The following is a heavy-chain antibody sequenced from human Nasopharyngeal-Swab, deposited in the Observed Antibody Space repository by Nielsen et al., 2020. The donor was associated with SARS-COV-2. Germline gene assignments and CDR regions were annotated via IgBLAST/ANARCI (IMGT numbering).Heavy chain of an antibody. Sequence: ASVKVSCKASGGTFSSYAISWVRQAPGQGLEWMGWISAYNGNTNYAQKLQGRVTITRDTSASTAYMELSSLRSEDTAVYYCARGPLWGSSRAWGQGTLVTVSS. J-gene: IGHJ5*02. CDR1: GGTFSSYA. D-gene: IGHD7-27*01. V-gene: IGHV1-18*01. CDR3: ARGPLWGSSRA. CDR2: ISAYNGNT.